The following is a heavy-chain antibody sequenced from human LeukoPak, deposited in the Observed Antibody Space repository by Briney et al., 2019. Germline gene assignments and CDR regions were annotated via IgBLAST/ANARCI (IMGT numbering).Heavy chain of an antibody. CDR1: GFTFSSYS. Sequence: GGSLRLSCAASGFTFSSYSMNWVRQAPGKGLEWVSYISSSSSTIYYADSVKGRFTISRGNAKNSLYLQMNSLRDEDTAVYYCARDLPDTQLWLSYYYYYGMDVWGQGTTVTVSS. V-gene: IGHV3-48*02. CDR2: ISSSSSTI. J-gene: IGHJ6*02. CDR3: ARDLPDTQLWLSYYYYYGMDV. D-gene: IGHD5-18*01.